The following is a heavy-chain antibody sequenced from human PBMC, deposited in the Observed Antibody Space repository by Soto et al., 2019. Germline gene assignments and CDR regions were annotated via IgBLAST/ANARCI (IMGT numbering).Heavy chain of an antibody. CDR1: GGSISPFY. CDR3: ARVGGVAARTFDY. Sequence: PSETLSLTCTVSGGSISPFYWSWVRQPPGKGLEWIGYLYYSGNTNYNPSLKSRVTISVDASKNQVSLGLTSVTAADTAVYYCARVGGVAARTFDYWGQGTLVTVSS. V-gene: IGHV4-59*01. J-gene: IGHJ4*02. CDR2: LYYSGNT. D-gene: IGHD2-15*01.